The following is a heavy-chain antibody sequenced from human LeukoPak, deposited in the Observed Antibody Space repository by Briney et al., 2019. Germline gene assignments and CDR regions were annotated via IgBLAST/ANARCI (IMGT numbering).Heavy chain of an antibody. D-gene: IGHD6-19*01. CDR2: IYYSGST. Sequence: PSETLSLTCTVSGGSISSSSYYWGWIRQPPGKGLEWIGSIYYSGSTYYNPSLKSRVTISVVTSKNQFSLKLSSVTAADTAVYYCARERGVAGPEPFDYWGQGTLVTVSS. V-gene: IGHV4-39*07. J-gene: IGHJ4*02. CDR3: ARERGVAGPEPFDY. CDR1: GGSISSSSYY.